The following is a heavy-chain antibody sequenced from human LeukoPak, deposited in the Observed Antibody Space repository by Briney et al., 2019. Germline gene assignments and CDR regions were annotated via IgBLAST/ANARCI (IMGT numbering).Heavy chain of an antibody. CDR1: GFTFSSYA. Sequence: AGGSLRLSCAASGFTFSSYAMHWVRQAPGKGLEWVAVISYDGSNKYYADSVKGRFTISRDNSKNTLYLQMNSLRAEDTAVYYCAKSSRQQLAFDYWGQGTLVTVSS. CDR2: ISYDGSNK. V-gene: IGHV3-30*18. CDR3: AKSSRQQLAFDY. D-gene: IGHD6-13*01. J-gene: IGHJ4*02.